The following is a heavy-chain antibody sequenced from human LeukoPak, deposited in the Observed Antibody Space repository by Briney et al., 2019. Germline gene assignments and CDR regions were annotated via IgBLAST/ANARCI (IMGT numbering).Heavy chain of an antibody. CDR3: ARGAAYYYDSSFRS. CDR2: INAGNGNT. D-gene: IGHD3-22*01. V-gene: IGHV1-3*01. CDR1: GYTFTSHA. J-gene: IGHJ4*02. Sequence: ASVKVFCKASGYTFTSHAMHWVRQAPGQGLEWMGWINAGNGNTKYSQKFQGRVTITRDTSASTAYMELSSLRSEDTAVYYCARGAAYYYDSSFRSWGQGTLVTVSS.